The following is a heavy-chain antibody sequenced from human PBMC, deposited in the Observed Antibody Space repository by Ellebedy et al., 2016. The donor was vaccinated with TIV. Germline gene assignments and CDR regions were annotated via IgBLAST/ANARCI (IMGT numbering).Heavy chain of an antibody. Sequence: GESLKISCAASGFTFSSSAMHWVRQASGNGLEWVGRIRSKANSYATSYAASVKGRFTISRDDSKNTAYLQMNSLKTEDTAVYYCTTTMYYYDSGGDPTGDVLDIWGQGTIVTVSS. J-gene: IGHJ3*02. CDR1: GFTFSSSA. CDR3: TTTMYYYDSGGDPTGDVLDI. V-gene: IGHV3-73*01. CDR2: IRSKANSYAT. D-gene: IGHD3-22*01.